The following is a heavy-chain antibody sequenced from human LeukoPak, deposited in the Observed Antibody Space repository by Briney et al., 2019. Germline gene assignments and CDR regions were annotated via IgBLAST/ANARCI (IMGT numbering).Heavy chain of an antibody. CDR3: ARALREIQLWWGFDY. V-gene: IGHV3-30*04. D-gene: IGHD5-18*01. Sequence: GGSLRLSCAASGFTFSSYAMHWVRQAPGKGLEWVAVISYDGSNKYYADSVKGRFTISRDNSKNTLYLQMNSLRAEDTAVYYCARALREIQLWWGFDYWGQGTLVTVSS. CDR2: ISYDGSNK. CDR1: GFTFSSYA. J-gene: IGHJ4*02.